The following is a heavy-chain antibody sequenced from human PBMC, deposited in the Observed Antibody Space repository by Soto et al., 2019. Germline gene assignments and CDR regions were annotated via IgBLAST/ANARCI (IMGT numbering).Heavy chain of an antibody. V-gene: IGHV3-21*06. CDR2: ISPSSSFL. Sequence: LRLSCAASGFSFRSYYLNWVRQAPGRGLEWVSSISPSSSFLSYADSVKGRFTISRDNAKSSVHLQMNSLRAEDTAVYFCARVGTDYGSGSPYYSDYWGQGTRVTVSS. D-gene: IGHD3-10*01. CDR3: ARVGTDYGSGSPYYSDY. CDR1: GFSFRSYY. J-gene: IGHJ4*02.